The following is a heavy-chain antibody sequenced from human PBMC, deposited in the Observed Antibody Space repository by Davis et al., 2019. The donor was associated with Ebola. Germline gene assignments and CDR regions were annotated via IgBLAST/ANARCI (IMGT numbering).Heavy chain of an antibody. CDR2: IKSKSAGGTT. J-gene: IGHJ4*02. CDR1: GFTFTNAW. CDR3: TTGYYDSSGYPPAFS. D-gene: IGHD3-22*01. V-gene: IGHV3-15*07. Sequence: GESLKISCAASGFTFTNAWMNWARQAPGKGLEWVGRIKSKSAGGTTDYAAPVKGRFTISRDDSKSTLYLQMNSLKTEDTAVYYCTTGYYDSSGYPPAFSWGQGTLVTVSS.